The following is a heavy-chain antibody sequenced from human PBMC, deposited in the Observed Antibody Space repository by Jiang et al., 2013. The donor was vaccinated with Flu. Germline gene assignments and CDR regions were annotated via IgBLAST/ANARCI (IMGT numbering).Heavy chain of an antibody. CDR3: ARVVVGATDYYYGMDV. CDR1: GYTFTSYA. CDR2: INTNTGNP. D-gene: IGHD1-26*01. V-gene: IGHV7-4-1*02. J-gene: IGHJ6*02. Sequence: SGSELKKPGASVKVSCKASGYTFTSYATNWVRQAPGQGLEWMGWINTNTGNPTYAQGFTGRFVFSLDTSVSTAYLQISSLKAEDTAVYYCARVVVGATDYYYGMDVWGQGTTVTVSS.